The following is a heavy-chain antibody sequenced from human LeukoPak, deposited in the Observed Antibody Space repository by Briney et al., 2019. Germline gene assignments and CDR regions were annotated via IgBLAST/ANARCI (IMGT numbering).Heavy chain of an antibody. Sequence: ASVKVSCKASGYTFTSYYMHWVRQAPGQGLEWVGIIHPNNGNTRYAQKFQGRVTMTRDTSTSTAYMELRSLRSDDTAVYYCARDHYCGGDCYSLEDYWGQGTLVTVSS. CDR3: ARDHYCGGDCYSLEDY. D-gene: IGHD2-21*01. V-gene: IGHV1-46*01. J-gene: IGHJ4*02. CDR1: GYTFTSYY. CDR2: IHPNNGNT.